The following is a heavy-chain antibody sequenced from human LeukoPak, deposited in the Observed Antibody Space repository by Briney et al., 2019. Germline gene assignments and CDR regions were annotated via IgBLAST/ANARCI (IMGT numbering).Heavy chain of an antibody. Sequence: SETLSLTCTVSGGSISSSSYYWGWIRQPPGKGLEWIGYIYYSGSTNYNPSLKSRVTISVDTSKNQFSLKLSSVTAADTAVYYCARQGELILDAFDIWGQGTRVTVSS. D-gene: IGHD1-26*01. V-gene: IGHV4-61*05. CDR1: GGSISSSSYY. J-gene: IGHJ3*02. CDR2: IYYSGST. CDR3: ARQGELILDAFDI.